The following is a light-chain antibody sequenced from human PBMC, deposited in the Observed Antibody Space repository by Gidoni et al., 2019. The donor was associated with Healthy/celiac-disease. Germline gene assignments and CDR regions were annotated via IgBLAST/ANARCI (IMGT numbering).Light chain of an antibody. V-gene: IGKV3-20*01. CDR2: GAS. J-gene: IGKJ1*01. CDR1: QSVSSSY. Sequence: ESVLTQSPGTLSLSPGERATLSCRASQSVSSSYLAWYQQKPGQAPRLLSYGASSRATGIPDRFSGSGSGTDFTLTISRLEPEDFAVYYCQQYGSSPRGFGQGTKVEIK. CDR3: QQYGSSPRG.